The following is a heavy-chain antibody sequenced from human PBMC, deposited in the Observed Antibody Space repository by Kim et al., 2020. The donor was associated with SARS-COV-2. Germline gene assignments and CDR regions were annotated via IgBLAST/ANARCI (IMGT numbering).Heavy chain of an antibody. D-gene: IGHD3-9*01. J-gene: IGHJ5*02. CDR1: GYTFTRYA. CDR2: INPNTGNP. V-gene: IGHV7-4-1*02. CDR3: ARASRYFDWFDPTNWFDP. Sequence: ASVKVSCKASGYTFTRYAMNWVRQAPGQGLEWMGWINPNTGNPTYAQGFTGRFAFSLDTSVSTAYLQISSLKAEDTAVYYCARASRYFDWFDPTNWFDPWGQGTLVTVSS.